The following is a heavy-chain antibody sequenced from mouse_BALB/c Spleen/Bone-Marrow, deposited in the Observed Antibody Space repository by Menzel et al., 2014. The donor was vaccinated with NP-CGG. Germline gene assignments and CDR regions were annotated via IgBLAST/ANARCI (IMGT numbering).Heavy chain of an antibody. CDR1: GFTFSSYW. D-gene: IGHD4-1*01. CDR3: TGWDQFAY. CDR2: IRLKSDNYAT. Sequence: EVQGVESGGGLVQPGGSMKLSCVASGFTFSSYWMSWVRQSPEKGLEWVAEIRLKSDNYATHYAESVKGRFTISRDDSKSRLYLQMNSLRAEDTGIYYCTGWDQFAYWGQGTLVTVSA. V-gene: IGHV6-6*02. J-gene: IGHJ3*01.